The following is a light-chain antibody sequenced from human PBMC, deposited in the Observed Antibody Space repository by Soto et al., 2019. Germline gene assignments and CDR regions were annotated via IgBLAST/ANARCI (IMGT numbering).Light chain of an antibody. CDR2: GAS. CDR1: QIVNSDY. Sequence: EIVLTQSPGTLSWSPGERATLSCGASQIVNSDYFAWFQLKPGQAPRLLIYGASRRATGIPDRFSGSGSGTDFTLTINRLEPEDFAMYYCQQHVNSPGTFGQGSRIEIK. CDR3: QQHVNSPGT. J-gene: IGKJ1*01. V-gene: IGKV3-20*01.